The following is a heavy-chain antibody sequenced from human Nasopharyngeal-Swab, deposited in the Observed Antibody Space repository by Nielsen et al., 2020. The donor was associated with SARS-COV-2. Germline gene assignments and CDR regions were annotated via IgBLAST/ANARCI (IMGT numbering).Heavy chain of an antibody. J-gene: IGHJ6*03. Sequence: GESLKISCAASGFTFSDYYMSWIRQAPGKGLEWVSYISSSSYTNYADSVKGRFTISRDNAKNSLYLQMNSLRAEDTAVYYCARDRYSTFFGYGDYYYYMDVWGKGTTVTVSS. CDR3: ARDRYSTFFGYGDYYYYMDV. CDR1: GFTFSDYY. V-gene: IGHV3-11*06. D-gene: IGHD2-2*03. CDR2: ISSSSYT.